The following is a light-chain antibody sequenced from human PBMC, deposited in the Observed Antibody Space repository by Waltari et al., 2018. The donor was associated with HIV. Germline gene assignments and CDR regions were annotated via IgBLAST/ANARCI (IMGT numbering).Light chain of an antibody. J-gene: IGLJ2*01. CDR3: SSYSATNTVV. Sequence: QSALTQPPSVSGSPGQSLTLSCAGTNSDIGGYDRVSWYQQPPGTAPQLLIYEVTNRPSGVPGRFSASKSGTTASLTISGLQAGDEGDYYCSSYSATNTVVFGGGTKLTVL. CDR2: EVT. CDR1: NSDIGGYDR. V-gene: IGLV2-18*02.